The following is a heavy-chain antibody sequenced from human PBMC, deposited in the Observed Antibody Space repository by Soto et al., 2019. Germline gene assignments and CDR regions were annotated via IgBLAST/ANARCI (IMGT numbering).Heavy chain of an antibody. V-gene: IGHV3-53*04. Sequence: EVQLVESGGGLVQPGGSLRLSCAASGFTVSSNGLSWVRQAPGKGLEWVSLIYSSGTTSYADSVKGRFTISRHNSMNTLYLQMNSLRAEDTAVYYCAREGDYPYFDYWGQGILVAVSS. D-gene: IGHD4-17*01. CDR2: IYSSGTT. CDR1: GFTVSSNG. J-gene: IGHJ4*02. CDR3: AREGDYPYFDY.